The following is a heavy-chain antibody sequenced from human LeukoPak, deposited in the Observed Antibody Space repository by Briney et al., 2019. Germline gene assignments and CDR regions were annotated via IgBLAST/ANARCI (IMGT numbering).Heavy chain of an antibody. V-gene: IGHV1-18*01. CDR2: ISAYNGNT. CDR1: GYTFTSYG. Sequence: ASVKVSCKASGYTFTSYGISWVRQAPGQGLEWMGWISAYNGNTNYAQKLQGRVTMTTDTSTSTAYMELRSLRSDDTAVYYCASHIVVVPAATPRDGMDVWGQGTTVTVSS. D-gene: IGHD2-2*01. CDR3: ASHIVVVPAATPRDGMDV. J-gene: IGHJ6*02.